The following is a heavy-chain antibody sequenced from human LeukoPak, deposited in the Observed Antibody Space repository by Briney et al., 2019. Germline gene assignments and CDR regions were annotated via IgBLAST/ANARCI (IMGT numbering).Heavy chain of an antibody. CDR2: MNPNSGNT. CDR1: GYTFSSYD. Sequence: ASVKVSCKASGYTFSSYDINWVRQATGQGLEWMGWMNPNSGNTGYAQKFQGRVTMTRDTSISTAYMELSSLRSDDTAVYYCARGDPAAFDYWGQGTLVTVSS. V-gene: IGHV1-8*01. J-gene: IGHJ4*02. D-gene: IGHD6-25*01. CDR3: ARGDPAAFDY.